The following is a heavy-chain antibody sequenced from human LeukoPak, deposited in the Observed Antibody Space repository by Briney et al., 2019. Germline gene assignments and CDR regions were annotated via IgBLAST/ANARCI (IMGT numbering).Heavy chain of an antibody. CDR2: IYSGGST. Sequence: GGSLRLSCAASGFTVSSNYMSWVRQAPGKGLEWVSVIYSGGSTYYADSVKGRFTISRDNSKNTLYLQMSSLRAEDTAVYYCARDSRDDYGDYVGFDYWGQGTLVTVSS. D-gene: IGHD4-17*01. J-gene: IGHJ4*02. CDR1: GFTVSSNY. CDR3: ARDSRDDYGDYVGFDY. V-gene: IGHV3-66*01.